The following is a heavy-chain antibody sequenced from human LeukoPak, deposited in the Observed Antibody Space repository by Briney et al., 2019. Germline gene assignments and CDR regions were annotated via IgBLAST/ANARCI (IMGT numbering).Heavy chain of an antibody. CDR3: ARFGSGWYYFDY. V-gene: IGHV4-34*01. CDR2: INHSGST. J-gene: IGHJ4*02. CDR1: GGSISSYY. D-gene: IGHD6-19*01. Sequence: PSETLSLTCTVSGGSISSYYWSWIRQPPGKGLEWIGEINHSGSTNYNPSLKSRVTISVDTSKNQFSLKLSSVTAADTAVYYCARFGSGWYYFDYWGQGTLVTVSS.